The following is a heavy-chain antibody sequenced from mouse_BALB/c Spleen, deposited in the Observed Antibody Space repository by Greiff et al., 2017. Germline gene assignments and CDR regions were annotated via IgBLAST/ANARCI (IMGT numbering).Heavy chain of an antibody. CDR1: GFNIKDYY. D-gene: IGHD1-1*01. V-gene: IGHV14-4*02. CDR2: IDPANGNT. CDR3: NGSCADY. Sequence: VQLQQSGAELVRPGASVKLSCTASGFNIKDYYMHWVKQRPEQGLEWIGWIDPANGNTEYAPKFQGKATMTADTSSNTAYLQLSSLTSEDTAVYYCNGSCADYWGQGTTLTVSS. J-gene: IGHJ2*01.